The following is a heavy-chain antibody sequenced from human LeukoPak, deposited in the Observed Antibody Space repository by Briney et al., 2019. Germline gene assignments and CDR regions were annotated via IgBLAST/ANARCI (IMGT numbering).Heavy chain of an antibody. CDR1: GFTVSSNY. CDR3: ARERGYSYDVYYFDY. CDR2: IYSGGST. D-gene: IGHD5-18*01. V-gene: IGHV3-66*01. J-gene: IGHJ4*02. Sequence: GGSLRLSCAASGFTVSSNYMSWVSHAPGNGLEWVSVIYSGGSTYYADSVKGRFIISRDNSKNTLYLQMNSLRAEDTAVYYCARERGYSYDVYYFDYWGQGTLVTVSS.